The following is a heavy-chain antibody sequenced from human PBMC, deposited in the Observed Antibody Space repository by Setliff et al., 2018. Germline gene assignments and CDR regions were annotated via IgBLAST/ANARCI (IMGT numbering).Heavy chain of an antibody. CDR3: VKLVPQAISYDP. J-gene: IGHJ5*02. Sequence: TGGSLRLSCAASGFIFSNAWMSWVRQAPGKGLEWVGRIKSKSDGETTEYTAPVTGRFTISRDDSKSTLYLQMNSLKIEDTAVYYCVKLVPQAISYDPWGQGTLVTVSS. CDR2: IKSKSDGETT. CDR1: GFIFSNAW. D-gene: IGHD3-10*01. V-gene: IGHV3-15*01.